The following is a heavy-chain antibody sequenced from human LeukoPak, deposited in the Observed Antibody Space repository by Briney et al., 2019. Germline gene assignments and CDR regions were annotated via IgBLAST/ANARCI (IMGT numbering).Heavy chain of an antibody. Sequence: SVKVSCKASGGTFSSYAISWVRQAPGQGLEWMGGIIPIFGTTNYAQKFQGRVTITADKSTTTAYMQLSSLRSDDTAVYYCAKWYGEFSRSYYFDYWGQGTLVTVSS. CDR1: GGTFSSYA. D-gene: IGHD3-10*01. J-gene: IGHJ4*02. CDR3: AKWYGEFSRSYYFDY. V-gene: IGHV1-69*06. CDR2: IIPIFGTT.